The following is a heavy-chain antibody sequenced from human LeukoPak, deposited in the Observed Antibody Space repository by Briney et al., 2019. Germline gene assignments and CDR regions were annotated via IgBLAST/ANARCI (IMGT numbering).Heavy chain of an antibody. J-gene: IGHJ3*02. Sequence: PGGSLRLSCAASRFTFSACGMHWVRQAPGKGLEWVAVISYDGSNKYYADSVKGRFTISRDNSKNTLYLQMNSLRAEDTAVYYCAKPTDTKTPRSIAAAGTSAFDIWGQGTMVTVSS. V-gene: IGHV3-30*18. CDR2: ISYDGSNK. CDR3: AKPTDTKTPRSIAAAGTSAFDI. D-gene: IGHD6-13*01. CDR1: RFTFSACG.